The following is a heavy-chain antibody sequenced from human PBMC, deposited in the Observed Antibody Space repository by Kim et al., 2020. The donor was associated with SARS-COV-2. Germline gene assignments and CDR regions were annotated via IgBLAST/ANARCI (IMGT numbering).Heavy chain of an antibody. D-gene: IGHD3-10*01. J-gene: IGHJ4*02. V-gene: IGHV3-53*01. CDR3: ARAGGSYFGSGTIDY. Sequence: DFVKGRFPVSRNNSKNTVYLQLNRLRAEDTAVYYCARAGGSYFGSGTIDYWGQGTLVTVSS.